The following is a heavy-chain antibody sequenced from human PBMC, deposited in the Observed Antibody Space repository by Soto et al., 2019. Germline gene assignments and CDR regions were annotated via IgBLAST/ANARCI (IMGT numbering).Heavy chain of an antibody. CDR1: GYTFNIYG. Sequence: PSVKVSCKASGYTFNIYGSSWVRQEPGQRLEWMGWINAGNGNTKYSQKFQGRVTITRDTSASTAYMELSSLRSEDTAVYYCARGFVDSSGYFYYWGQGTLVTVSS. J-gene: IGHJ4*02. CDR3: ARGFVDSSGYFYY. CDR2: INAGNGNT. D-gene: IGHD3-22*01. V-gene: IGHV1-3*01.